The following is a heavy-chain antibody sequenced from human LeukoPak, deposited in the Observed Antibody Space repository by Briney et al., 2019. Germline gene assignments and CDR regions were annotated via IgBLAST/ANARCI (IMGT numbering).Heavy chain of an antibody. Sequence: PGGSLRLSCAASGFTFSSYSMNWVRQAPGKGLEWVSSISSSSSYIYYADSVKGRFTISRDNAKNSLYLQMNSLRAEDTAVYYCARGETGGWYWFDPWGQGTLVTVSS. CDR2: ISSSSSYI. D-gene: IGHD6-19*01. CDR1: GFTFSSYS. J-gene: IGHJ5*02. CDR3: ARGETGGWYWFDP. V-gene: IGHV3-21*01.